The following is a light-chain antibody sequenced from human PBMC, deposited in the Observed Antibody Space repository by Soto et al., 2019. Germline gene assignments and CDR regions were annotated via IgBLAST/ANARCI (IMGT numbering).Light chain of an antibody. J-gene: IGLJ2*01. CDR1: SSNIGSNS. CDR3: ATWDDSLTGRAV. V-gene: IGLV1-44*01. Sequence: QSDLTQPPSTSGTPGQSVTISCSGGSSNIGSNSVSWYQQFPGSAPKLIIFSDSHRPSGVPDRFSGSKSGTSASLAIRGLQPEDEAYYHCATWDDSLTGRAVFGGGTQLTVL. CDR2: SDS.